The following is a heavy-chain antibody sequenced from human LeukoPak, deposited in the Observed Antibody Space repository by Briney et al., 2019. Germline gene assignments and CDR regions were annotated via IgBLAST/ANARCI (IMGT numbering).Heavy chain of an antibody. CDR3: ARHYDSSGYYSDY. J-gene: IGHJ4*02. CDR2: IYPGDSDT. Sequence: GESLKISCKGSGYSFTSYWIGWVLQMPGKVLEWMGIIYPGDSDTRYSPSFQGQVTISADKSISTAYLQWSSLKASDTAMYYCARHYDSSGYYSDYWGQGTLLTVSS. V-gene: IGHV5-51*01. CDR1: GYSFTSYW. D-gene: IGHD3-22*01.